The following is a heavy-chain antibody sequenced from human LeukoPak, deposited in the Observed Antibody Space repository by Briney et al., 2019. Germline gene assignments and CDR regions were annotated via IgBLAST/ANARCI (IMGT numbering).Heavy chain of an antibody. J-gene: IGHJ4*02. V-gene: IGHV3-33*03. CDR3: ASRAGKPGNTPWCFDY. Sequence: PGGSLRLSCAASGFSFSTYGMHWVRQAPGKGLEWVALIWNAGTNTYYADSVRGRFTIARDNTKNSLYLQMTSLRGEDTAVYYCASRAGKPGNTPWCFDYWGQGALVTVSS. D-gene: IGHD1-7*01. CDR1: GFSFSTYG. CDR2: IWNAGTNT.